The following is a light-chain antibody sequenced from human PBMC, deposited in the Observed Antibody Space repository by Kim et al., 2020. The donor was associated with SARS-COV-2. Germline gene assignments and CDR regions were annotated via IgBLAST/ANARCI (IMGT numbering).Light chain of an antibody. V-gene: IGKV3-20*01. CDR1: EGVSGTY. CDR2: GAA. Sequence: PRERAPLSCSASEGVSGTYVAWCQQKPGQAPRLLIYGAASRATGIPDRISGSGSGTDFTLTISRLEPEDFAVYYCQQYGSSSRWTFGQGTKVDIK. CDR3: QQYGSSSRWT. J-gene: IGKJ1*01.